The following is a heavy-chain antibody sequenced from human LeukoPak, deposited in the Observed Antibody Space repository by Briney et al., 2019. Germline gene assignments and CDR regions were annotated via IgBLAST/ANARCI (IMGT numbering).Heavy chain of an antibody. CDR3: AALTTVIDTSRLRDPEFDIYMDV. D-gene: IGHD3-22*01. V-gene: IGHV1-69-2*01. Sequence: GATVKISCKASGYTFTDYFIHWVQQAPGKGLEWVGRIDPEDFETIYAEKFQDRVTITADTSSDTAYMELSSLRSEDTAVYYCAALTTVIDTSRLRDPEFDIYMDVWGKGTTVIVSS. J-gene: IGHJ6*03. CDR1: GYTFTDYF. CDR2: IDPEDFET.